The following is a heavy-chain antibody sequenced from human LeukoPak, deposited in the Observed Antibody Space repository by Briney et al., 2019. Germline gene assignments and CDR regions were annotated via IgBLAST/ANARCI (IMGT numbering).Heavy chain of an antibody. V-gene: IGHV1-2*06. J-gene: IGHJ4*02. CDR3: ARDPYGDNHLDY. CDR1: GYTFTGYY. Sequence: GASVKVSCKASGYTFTGYYMHWVRQAPGQGLEWMGRINPNSGGTNYAQKFQGRVTMTRDTSISTAYMELSRLRSDDTAVYYCARDPYGDNHLDYWGQGTLVTVSS. D-gene: IGHD4-17*01. CDR2: INPNSGGT.